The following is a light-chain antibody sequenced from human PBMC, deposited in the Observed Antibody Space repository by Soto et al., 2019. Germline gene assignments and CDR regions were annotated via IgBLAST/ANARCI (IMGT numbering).Light chain of an antibody. V-gene: IGKV3-20*01. CDR1: QSVSSNY. CDR3: QQYGSSPET. CDR2: GAS. Sequence: EIVLTHSPGTLSLSPGERATLSCRASQSVSSNYLAWYQQKPGQAPRLLIYGASSRATGIPDRFSGSGSGTDFTLTISRLAPEDFAVYYCQQYGSSPETFGQGTKVDIK. J-gene: IGKJ1*01.